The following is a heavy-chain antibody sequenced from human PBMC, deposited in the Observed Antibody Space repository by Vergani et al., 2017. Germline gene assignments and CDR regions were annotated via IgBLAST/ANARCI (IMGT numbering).Heavy chain of an antibody. CDR2: ISWNSGSI. Sequence: EVQLVDSGGGLVQPGRSLRLSCAASGFTFDDYAMHWVRQAPGKGLEWVSGISWNSGSIGYADSVKGRFTISRDNSKNTLYLQMNSLRAEDTALYYCAKTISGIAPSGFDYWGQGTLVTVSS. CDR1: GFTFDDYA. J-gene: IGHJ4*02. V-gene: IGHV3-9*01. CDR3: AKTISGIAPSGFDY. D-gene: IGHD3-3*01.